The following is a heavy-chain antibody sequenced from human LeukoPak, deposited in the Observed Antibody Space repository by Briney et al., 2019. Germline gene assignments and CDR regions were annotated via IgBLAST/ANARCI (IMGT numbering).Heavy chain of an antibody. CDR2: INHSGST. CDR3: ARGAVIPIVVVPAAIRYFDY. V-gene: IGHV4-34*01. CDR1: GGSISSYY. D-gene: IGHD2-2*02. Sequence: SETLSLTCTVSGGSISSYYWSWIRQPPGKGLEWIGEINHSGSTNYNPSLKSRVTISVDTSKNQFSLKLSSVTAADTAVYYCARGAVIPIVVVPAAIRYFDYWGQGTLVTVSS. J-gene: IGHJ4*02.